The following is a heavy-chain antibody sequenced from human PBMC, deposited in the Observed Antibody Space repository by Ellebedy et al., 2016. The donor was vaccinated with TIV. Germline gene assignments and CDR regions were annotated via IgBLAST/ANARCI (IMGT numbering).Heavy chain of an antibody. D-gene: IGHD6-13*01. J-gene: IGHJ2*01. CDR1: GYSFINYA. CDR2: INTNTGNP. V-gene: IGHV7-4-1*02. Sequence: AASVKVSCKASGYSFINYAMNWVRQAPGQGLEWMGWINTNTGNPTYAQGFTGRFVFSLDTSVSTAYLHISSLKAEDTAIYYCARAAAAGFFWYFDLWGRGTLVTGSS. CDR3: ARAAAAGFFWYFDL.